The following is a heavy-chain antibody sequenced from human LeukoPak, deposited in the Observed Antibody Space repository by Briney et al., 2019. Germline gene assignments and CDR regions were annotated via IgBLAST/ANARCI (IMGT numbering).Heavy chain of an antibody. V-gene: IGHV4-59*08. CDR3: ARWATTVTSASGFDY. Sequence: SETLSLTCTVSGGSISSYYWSWIRQPPGKGLEWIGYIYYSGSTNYNPSLKSRVTISVDTSKNQYSLKLSSVTAADTAVYYCARWATTVTSASGFDYWGQRTLVTVSS. CDR1: GGSISSYY. D-gene: IGHD4-17*01. J-gene: IGHJ4*02. CDR2: IYYSGST.